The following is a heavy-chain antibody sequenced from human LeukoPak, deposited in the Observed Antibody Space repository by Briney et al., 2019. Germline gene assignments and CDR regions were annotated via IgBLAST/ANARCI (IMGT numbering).Heavy chain of an antibody. CDR1: GFTFSSYS. J-gene: IGHJ6*03. CDR2: ISSSSSTI. Sequence: GGSLRLSCAASGFTFSSYSMNWVRQAPGKGLEWVSYISSSSSTIYYADSVKGRFTISRGNAKNSLYLQMNSLRAEDTAVYYCARGPLCDSSGPCYYYYYMDVWGKGTTVTVSS. V-gene: IGHV3-48*01. CDR3: ARGPLCDSSGPCYYYYYMDV. D-gene: IGHD3-22*01.